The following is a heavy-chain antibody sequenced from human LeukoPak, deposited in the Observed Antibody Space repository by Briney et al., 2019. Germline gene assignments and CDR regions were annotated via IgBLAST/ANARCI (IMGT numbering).Heavy chain of an antibody. CDR3: ARGPYCSGGTCKLPMASITAFDY. CDR1: GGTFSSYT. J-gene: IGHJ4*02. D-gene: IGHD2-15*01. CDR2: IIPLFGIE. Sequence: SVKVSCKASGGTFSSYTINWVRQAPGQGLEWMGGIIPLFGIEKYAQKFQGRVTISAIDSTSTAYMELSSLRSEGTAVYYCARGPYCSGGTCKLPMASITAFDYWGQGTLVTVSS. V-gene: IGHV1-69*13.